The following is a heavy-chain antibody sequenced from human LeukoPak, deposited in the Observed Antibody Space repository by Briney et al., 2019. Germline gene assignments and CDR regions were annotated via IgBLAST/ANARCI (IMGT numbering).Heavy chain of an antibody. Sequence: SETLSLTCTVSGGFISGYYWSWIRQPPGKGLEWIGYVYYNGSSSLHPSLKSRVTISVDTSKNQFSLKLSSVTAADTAVYYCARVGEYCSGGSCYPRGFDPWGQGTLVTVSS. CDR2: VYYNGSS. CDR3: ARVGEYCSGGSCYPRGFDP. V-gene: IGHV4-59*01. D-gene: IGHD2-15*01. CDR1: GGFISGYY. J-gene: IGHJ5*02.